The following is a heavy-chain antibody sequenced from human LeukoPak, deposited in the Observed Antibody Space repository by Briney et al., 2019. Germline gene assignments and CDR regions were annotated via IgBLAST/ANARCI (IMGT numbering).Heavy chain of an antibody. Sequence: GRSLRLSCAASEFTFSNYAMNWVRQAPGKGLEWVSGISGGGGSTYYADSVKGRLTISRDNSKNTLYLQLDSLRAEDTALYYCAKGSGINHYHWIDPWGQGTLVTVSS. CDR2: ISGGGGST. CDR1: EFTFSNYA. D-gene: IGHD1-14*01. CDR3: AKGSGINHYHWIDP. J-gene: IGHJ5*02. V-gene: IGHV3-23*01.